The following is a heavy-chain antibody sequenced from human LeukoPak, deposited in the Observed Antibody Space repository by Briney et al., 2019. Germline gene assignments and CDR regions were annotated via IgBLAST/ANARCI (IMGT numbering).Heavy chain of an antibody. J-gene: IGHJ4*02. CDR2: ISSSSSTI. CDR1: GFTFSSYS. D-gene: IGHD5-18*01. CDR3: ARDPAGYSYGVDY. V-gene: IGHV3-48*01. Sequence: PGGSLRLSCAASGFTFSSYSMNWVRQAPGKGLGWVSYISSSSSTIYYADSVKGRFTISRDNAKNSLYLQMNSLRAEDTAVYYCARDPAGYSYGVDYWGQGTLVTVSS.